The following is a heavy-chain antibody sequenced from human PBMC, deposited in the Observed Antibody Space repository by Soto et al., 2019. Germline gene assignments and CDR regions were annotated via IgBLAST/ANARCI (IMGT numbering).Heavy chain of an antibody. V-gene: IGHV3-21*01. CDR3: ARDPGIAVAGTSINFDY. D-gene: IGHD6-19*01. Sequence: KPGGSLRLSCAASGFTFSSYSMNWVRQAPGKGLEWVSSISSSSSYIYYADSVKGRFTISRDNAKNSLYLQMNSLRAEDTAVYYCARDPGIAVAGTSINFDYWGQGTLVTVSS. CDR2: ISSSSSYI. J-gene: IGHJ4*02. CDR1: GFTFSSYS.